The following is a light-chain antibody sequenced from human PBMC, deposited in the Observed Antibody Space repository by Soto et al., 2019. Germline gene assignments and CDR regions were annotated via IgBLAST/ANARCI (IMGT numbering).Light chain of an antibody. V-gene: IGLV1-47*02. J-gene: IGLJ2*01. CDR1: SSNIGGTNY. CDR2: SNN. Sequence: QSVLTQPPSASGTPGQKVFISCSGSSSNIGGTNYAYWYQQLPGAAPKLLMHSNNLRPSGVPERISGSKLGTAASLAISGLRSEDEAVYYCASWDDRLGAVIFGGGTKLTVL. CDR3: ASWDDRLGAVI.